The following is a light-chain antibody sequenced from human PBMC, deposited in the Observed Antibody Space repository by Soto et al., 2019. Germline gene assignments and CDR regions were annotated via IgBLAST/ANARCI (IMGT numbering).Light chain of an antibody. Sequence: QSVLTQPPSASGSPGQSVTIACTGTSSDVGGYNYVSWYQQHPGKAPKLMIYEVNKRPSGVPDRFSGSKSGNTASLTVSGLQADDEADYFCSSYAGSNNYVFGSWTKVTVL. J-gene: IGLJ1*01. CDR1: SSDVGGYNY. V-gene: IGLV2-8*01. CDR3: SSYAGSNNYV. CDR2: EVN.